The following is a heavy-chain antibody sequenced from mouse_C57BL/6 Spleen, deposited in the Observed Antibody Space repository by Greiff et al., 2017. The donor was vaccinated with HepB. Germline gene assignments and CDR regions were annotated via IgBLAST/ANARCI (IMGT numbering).Heavy chain of an antibody. CDR1: GYAFSSYW. CDR2: IYPGDGDT. CDR3: ARGITTVVTGHAMDY. J-gene: IGHJ4*01. Sequence: QVQLQQSGAELVKPGASVKISCKASGYAFSSYWMNWVKQRPGKGLEWIGQIYPGDGDTNYNGKFKGKATLTADKSSSTAYMQISSLTSEDSAVYFCARGITTVVTGHAMDYWGQGTSVTVSS. V-gene: IGHV1-80*01. D-gene: IGHD1-1*01.